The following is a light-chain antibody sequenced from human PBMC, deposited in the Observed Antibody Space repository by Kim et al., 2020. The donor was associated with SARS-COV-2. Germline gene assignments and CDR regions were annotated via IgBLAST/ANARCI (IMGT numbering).Light chain of an antibody. CDR1: KLGDKY. V-gene: IGLV3-1*01. Sequence: SYELTPPPSVSVSPGQTASITCSGDKLGDKYACWYQQKPGQSPVLVIYQDSKRPSGIPERFSGSNSGNTATLTISGTQAMDEADYYCQAWDSSTAVFGGGTQRTVL. CDR3: QAWDSSTAV. CDR2: QDS. J-gene: IGLJ3*02.